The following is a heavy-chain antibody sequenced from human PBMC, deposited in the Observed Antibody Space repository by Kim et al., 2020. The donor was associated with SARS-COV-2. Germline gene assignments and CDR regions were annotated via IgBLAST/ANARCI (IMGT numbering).Heavy chain of an antibody. CDR3: ARGFSSSYYFDY. J-gene: IGHJ4*02. V-gene: IGHV1-3*01. D-gene: IGHD6-13*01. Sequence: KYSQKFQGRVTITRDTSASTAYMELSSLRSEDTAVYYCARGFSSSYYFDYWGQGTLVTVSS.